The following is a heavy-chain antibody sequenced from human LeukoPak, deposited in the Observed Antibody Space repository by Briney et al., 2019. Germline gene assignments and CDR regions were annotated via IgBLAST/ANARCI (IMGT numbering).Heavy chain of an antibody. CDR1: GYTFTSYY. Sequence: ASVTVSCKASGYTFTSYYMHWVRQAPGQGLEWMGLINPTGGSTGYAQKFQGRVTMTRDMSTSTDYMELSSLRSEDTAIYYCARDWAHSSGWYPLSFDPWGQGTLVTVSS. J-gene: IGHJ5*02. CDR2: INPTGGST. V-gene: IGHV1-46*01. D-gene: IGHD6-19*01. CDR3: ARDWAHSSGWYPLSFDP.